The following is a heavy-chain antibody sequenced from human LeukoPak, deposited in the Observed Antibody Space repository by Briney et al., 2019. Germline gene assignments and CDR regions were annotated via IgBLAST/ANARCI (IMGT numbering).Heavy chain of an antibody. J-gene: IGHJ4*02. V-gene: IGHV3-21*01. CDR1: GFTFSSYS. CDR2: ISSSSSYI. Sequence: PGGSLRLSCAASGFTFSSYSMNWVRQAPGKGLEWVSSISSSSSYIYYADSVKGRFTISRDNAKNSLYLQMNSLRAEDTAVYYCARDWGAYCGGDCYYFDYWGQGTLVTVSS. CDR3: ARDWGAYCGGDCYYFDY. D-gene: IGHD2-21*02.